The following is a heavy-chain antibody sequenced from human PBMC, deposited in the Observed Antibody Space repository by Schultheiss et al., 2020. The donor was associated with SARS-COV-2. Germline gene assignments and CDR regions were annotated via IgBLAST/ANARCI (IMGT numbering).Heavy chain of an antibody. Sequence: GESLKISCAASGFTFSSYAMHWVRQAPGKGLEWVAVISYDGSNKYYADYVKGRFTISRDNSKNTLYLQMTSLRAEDTAVYYCARGGSYPLDYWGQGTLVTVSS. CDR3: ARGGSYPLDY. J-gene: IGHJ4*02. D-gene: IGHD1-26*01. CDR2: ISYDGSNK. CDR1: GFTFSSYA. V-gene: IGHV3-30*14.